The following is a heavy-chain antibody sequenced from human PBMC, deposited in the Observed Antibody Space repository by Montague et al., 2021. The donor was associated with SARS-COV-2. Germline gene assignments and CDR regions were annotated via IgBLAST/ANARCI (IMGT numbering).Heavy chain of an antibody. Sequence: SETLSLTCAVHGTSFSGYYWNWIRQPPGKGLEWIGEINHGGSTKYSPSLKSRLTISADTSKNQFSLKLSSVTAADTAVYYCARLNFRITIFGVVRSRVFDYWGQGTLVTVSS. CDR2: INHGGST. CDR1: GTSFSGYY. V-gene: IGHV4-34*01. CDR3: ARLNFRITIFGVVRSRVFDY. D-gene: IGHD3-3*01. J-gene: IGHJ4*02.